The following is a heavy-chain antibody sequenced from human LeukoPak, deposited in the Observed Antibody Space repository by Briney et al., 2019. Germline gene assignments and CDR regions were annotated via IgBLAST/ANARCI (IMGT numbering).Heavy chain of an antibody. J-gene: IGHJ4*02. Sequence: PGRSLRLSCAASGFTFSSYGMHWVRQAPGKGLEWVAVISYDGSNKYYADSVKGLFTISRDNSKNTLYPQMNSLRAEDTAVYYCANYKESSSWYYFDYWGQGTLVTVSS. CDR2: ISYDGSNK. D-gene: IGHD6-13*01. CDR3: ANYKESSSWYYFDY. V-gene: IGHV3-30*18. CDR1: GFTFSSYG.